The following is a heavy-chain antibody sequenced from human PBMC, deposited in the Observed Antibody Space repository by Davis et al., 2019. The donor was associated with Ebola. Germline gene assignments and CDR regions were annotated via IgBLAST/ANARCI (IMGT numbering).Heavy chain of an antibody. V-gene: IGHV1-58*02. J-gene: IGHJ4*02. Sequence: SVKVSYKASGFTFSSSGMQWVRQARGQRLEWIGGIVVGSGNTNYAQKFRERLTMTRDMSTSTAYMELSSLRFEDTAVYYCAASAGTVGKFDFWGQGTLVTVSS. CDR3: AASAGTVGKFDF. CDR2: IVVGSGNT. CDR1: GFTFSSSG. D-gene: IGHD1-14*01.